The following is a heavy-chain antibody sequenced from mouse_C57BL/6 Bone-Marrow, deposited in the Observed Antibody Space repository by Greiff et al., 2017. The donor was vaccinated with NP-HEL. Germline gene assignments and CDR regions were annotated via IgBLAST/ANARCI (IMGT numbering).Heavy chain of an antibody. CDR2: IDPENGDT. Sequence: EVKLQQSGAELVRPGASVKLSCTASGFNIKDDYMHWVKQRPEQGLEWIGWIDPENGDTEYASKFQGKATITADTSSNTAYLQLSSLTSEDTAVYYGTTVWDRFAYWGQGTLVTVSA. CDR1: GFNIKDDY. J-gene: IGHJ3*01. D-gene: IGHD4-1*01. CDR3: TTVWDRFAY. V-gene: IGHV14-4*01.